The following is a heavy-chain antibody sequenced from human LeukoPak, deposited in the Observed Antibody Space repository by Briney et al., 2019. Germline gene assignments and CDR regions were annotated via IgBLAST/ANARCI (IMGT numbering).Heavy chain of an antibody. Sequence: GGSLRLSCAASGFTFSDYGMHWVRQAPGKGLEWVAVIWYDGSNKYYADSVKGRFTISRDNSKNTLYMQMNSLRGEDTAVYYCAREVVVYTAMVGGDSWGQGTLVTVSS. CDR2: IWYDGSNK. CDR3: AREVVVYTAMVGGDS. D-gene: IGHD5-18*01. J-gene: IGHJ5*01. CDR1: GFTFSDYG. V-gene: IGHV3-33*01.